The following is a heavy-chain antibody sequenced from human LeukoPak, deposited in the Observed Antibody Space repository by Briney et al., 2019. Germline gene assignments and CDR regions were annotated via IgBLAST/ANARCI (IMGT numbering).Heavy chain of an antibody. CDR3: ARQAAAGPNWFDP. CDR1: GYTFTGYY. V-gene: IGHV1-2*04. CDR2: INPNSGGT. J-gene: IGHJ5*02. Sequence: GASVKVSCKASGYTFTGYYMHWVRQAPGQGLEWMGWINPNSGGTNYAQKFQGWVTMTRDTSISTAYMELSRLRSDDTAVYYCARQAAAGPNWFDPWGQGTLVTVSS. D-gene: IGHD6-13*01.